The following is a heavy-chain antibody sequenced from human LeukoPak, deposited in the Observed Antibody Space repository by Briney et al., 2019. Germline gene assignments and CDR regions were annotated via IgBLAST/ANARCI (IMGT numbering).Heavy chain of an antibody. CDR3: ARQASGY. CDR2: INHSGST. CDR1: GGSFSGYY. J-gene: IGHJ4*02. Sequence: SETLSLTCAVYGGSFSGYYWSWIRQPPGKGLEWIGEINHSGSTNYNPSLKSRVTISVDTSKNQFSLKLSSVTAADTAVYYCARQASGYWGQGTLVTVSS. V-gene: IGHV4-34*01.